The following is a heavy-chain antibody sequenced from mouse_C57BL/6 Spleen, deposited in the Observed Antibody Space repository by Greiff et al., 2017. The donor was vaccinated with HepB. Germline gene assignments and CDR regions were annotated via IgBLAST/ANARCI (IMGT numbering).Heavy chain of an antibody. CDR2: IDPSDSYT. J-gene: IGHJ3*01. CDR1: GYTFTSYW. V-gene: IGHV1-50*01. CDR3: ARKGQLRLRFAY. Sequence: QVQLQQPGAELVKPGASVKLSCKASGYTFTSYWMQWVKQRPGQGLEWIGEIDPSDSYTNYNQKFKGKATLTVDTSSSTAYMQLSSLTSEDSAVYYCARKGQLRLRFAYWGQGTLVTVSA. D-gene: IGHD3-2*02.